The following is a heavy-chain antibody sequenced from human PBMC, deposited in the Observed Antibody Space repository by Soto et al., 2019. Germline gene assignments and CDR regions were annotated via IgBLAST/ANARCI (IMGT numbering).Heavy chain of an antibody. CDR3: ASLRSGSYSLRFDY. CDR2: IIPIFGTA. D-gene: IGHD1-26*01. CDR1: GGTFSSYA. Sequence: QVQLVQCWAEVKKPGSSVTVSCKACGGTFSSYAISWVRQARGQGLEWMGGIIPIFGTANYAQKFQGRVTITADESTSTAYMELSCLRSEDTAVYYCASLRSGSYSLRFDYWGQGTLVTVSS. J-gene: IGHJ4*02. V-gene: IGHV1-69*01.